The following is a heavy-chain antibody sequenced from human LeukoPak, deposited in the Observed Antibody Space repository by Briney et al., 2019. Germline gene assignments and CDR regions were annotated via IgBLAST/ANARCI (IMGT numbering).Heavy chain of an antibody. CDR2: IYYSGST. D-gene: IGHD3-9*01. J-gene: IGHJ5*02. CDR3: ARGAPGLRYFDWLPWFDP. CDR1: GGSISSGGYY. V-gene: IGHV4-31*03. Sequence: PQTLSLTCTVSGGSISSGGYYWSWIRQHPGKGLEWIGYIYYSGSTYYNPSLKSRVTISVDTSKNQFSLKLSSVTAADTAVYYCARGAPGLRYFDWLPWFDPWGQGTLVTVSS.